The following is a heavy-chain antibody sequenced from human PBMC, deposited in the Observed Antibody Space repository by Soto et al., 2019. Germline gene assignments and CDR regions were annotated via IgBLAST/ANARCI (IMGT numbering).Heavy chain of an antibody. D-gene: IGHD1-1*01. Sequence: ETLSITCTVSGVSVSSFYWSWIRQPPGKGLEWIGYMYYSGDTNTNPSLQSRVTMAVDTSKNQFSLKLSSVTAADTAVYYCARQGRGYSSRTHFDYWGQGTRVTVS. CDR3: ARQGRGYSSRTHFDY. J-gene: IGHJ4*02. CDR2: MYYSGDT. CDR1: GVSVSSFY. V-gene: IGHV4-59*02.